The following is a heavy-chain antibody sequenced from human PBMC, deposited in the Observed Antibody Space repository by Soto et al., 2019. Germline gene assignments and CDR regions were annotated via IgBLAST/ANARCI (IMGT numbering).Heavy chain of an antibody. Sequence: PGGSRRLSCVGSGFSFSTYWMSWVRLAPGTGLEWVATIKQDGSDTYYVDSAKGRFTVSRDNGKNSLDLQMNRLRGDDTAVYYFAKQQMGVIRVLDYWGQGTLVTVSS. CDR2: IKQDGSDT. CDR1: GFSFSTYW. J-gene: IGHJ4*02. V-gene: IGHV3-7*03. CDR3: AKQQMGVIRVLDY. D-gene: IGHD1-26*01.